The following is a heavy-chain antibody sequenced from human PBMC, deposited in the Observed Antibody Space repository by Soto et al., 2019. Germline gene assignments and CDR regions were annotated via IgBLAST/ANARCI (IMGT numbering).Heavy chain of an antibody. Sequence: QLQLVQSGTEVKKPGSSVTVSCKASGGTFGNYAINWLRQAPGQGLQWMGDISPMFHKANYEQTFQXRVXXXXXXXXXXXXXXXXXXXXXDXALYYCAREVEVHTPVFGAWGQGTLVTVXS. D-gene: IGHD3-10*01. J-gene: IGHJ5*02. CDR1: GGTFGNYA. CDR2: ISPMFHKA. CDR3: AREVEVHTPVFGA. V-gene: IGHV1-69*01.